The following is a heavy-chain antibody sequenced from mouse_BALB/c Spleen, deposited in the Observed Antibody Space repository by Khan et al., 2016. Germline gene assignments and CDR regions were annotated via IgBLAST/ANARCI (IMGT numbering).Heavy chain of an antibody. J-gene: IGHJ2*01. CDR3: ARYYGSSCFDY. Sequence: QVQLQQSGAELAKPGASVKMSCKASGYTFTSYWMYWAKQRPGQGLEWIGYINPSTGYTEYNQKFKDKATLTADKSSSTAYMQLSSLTYEDSAVXYCARYYGSSCFDYGGQGTTLTGSA. V-gene: IGHV1-7*01. CDR2: INPSTGYT. CDR1: GYTFTSYW. D-gene: IGHD1-1*01.